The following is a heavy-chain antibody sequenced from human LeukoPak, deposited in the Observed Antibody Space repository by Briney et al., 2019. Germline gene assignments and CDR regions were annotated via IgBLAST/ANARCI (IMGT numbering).Heavy chain of an antibody. Sequence: SETLSLTCTVSGGSISSSSYYWGWIRQPPGTGLEWIGSIYYSGSTYYNPSLKSRVTISVDTSKNQFSLKLSSVTAADTAVYYCARHVYRNTIFGVVISGLNWFDPWGQGTLVTVSS. D-gene: IGHD3-3*01. CDR3: ARHVYRNTIFGVVISGLNWFDP. J-gene: IGHJ5*02. CDR1: GGSISSSSYY. V-gene: IGHV4-39*01. CDR2: IYYSGST.